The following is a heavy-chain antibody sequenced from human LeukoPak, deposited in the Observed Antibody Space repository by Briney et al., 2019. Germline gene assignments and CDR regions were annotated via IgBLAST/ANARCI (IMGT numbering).Heavy chain of an antibody. Sequence: SETLSLTCTISSGSIDRSYWNWIRQSAGRGLEWIGRVYTSGSPNYNPFLKERVTVSLDTSRKQFSLNLTSLTAEETALYFCARAPRVRDFYFDLWGRGALVTVS. CDR1: SGSIDRSY. D-gene: IGHD3-3*01. CDR2: VYTSGSP. V-gene: IGHV4-4*07. J-gene: IGHJ2*01. CDR3: ARAPRVRDFYFDL.